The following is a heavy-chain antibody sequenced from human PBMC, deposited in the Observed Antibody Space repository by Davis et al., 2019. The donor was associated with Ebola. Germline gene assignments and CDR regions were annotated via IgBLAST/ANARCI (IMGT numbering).Heavy chain of an antibody. CDR1: GFGVSSNY. J-gene: IGHJ6*02. Sequence: GESLKISCAASGFGVSSNYMSWVRQAPGKGLEWVSVFYTGGNTYYADSVKGRFTISRDNSKNTLYLQMNSLRAEYTAVYYCAREYYYGMDVWGQGTTVTVSS. CDR2: FYTGGNT. V-gene: IGHV3-53*01. CDR3: AREYYYGMDV.